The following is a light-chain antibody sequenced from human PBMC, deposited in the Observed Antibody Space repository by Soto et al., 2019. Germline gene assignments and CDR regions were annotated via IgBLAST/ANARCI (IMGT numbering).Light chain of an antibody. V-gene: IGLV1-47*01. Sequence: QSVLTQSPSPSGTPGQRVTISCSGSSSSIGSNFVYWYQQLPGTAPKLLIYRNDQRPSGVPDRFFGSKSGTSASLAISGLRSEDEADYYCVAWDDSLSAYVFGTGTKLTVL. CDR2: RND. CDR3: VAWDDSLSAYV. CDR1: SSSIGSNF. J-gene: IGLJ1*01.